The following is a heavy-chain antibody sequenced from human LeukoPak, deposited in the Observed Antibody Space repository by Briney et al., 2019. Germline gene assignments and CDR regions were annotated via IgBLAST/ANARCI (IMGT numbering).Heavy chain of an antibody. J-gene: IGHJ4*02. CDR1: GFSFDNAW. D-gene: IGHD5-24*01. Sequence: PRGSLRLSCAASGFSFDNAWMNWARQAPGKGLEWVGRIKRKTDGGTTDYATPVKGRFTISRDDSKNTLYLQMNSLKTEDTAMYYCTTESKLDGQFYYWGQGTLVTVSS. V-gene: IGHV3-15*01. CDR2: IKRKTDGGTT. CDR3: TTESKLDGQFYY.